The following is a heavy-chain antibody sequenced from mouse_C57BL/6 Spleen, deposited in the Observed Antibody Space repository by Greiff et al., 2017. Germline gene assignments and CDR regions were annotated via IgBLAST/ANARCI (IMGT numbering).Heavy chain of an antibody. CDR2: ISGGGGNT. D-gene: IGHD2-2*01. J-gene: IGHJ2*01. Sequence: EVKLVESGGGLVKPGGSLKLSCAASGFTFSSYTMSWVRQTPEKRLEWVATISGGGGNTYYPDSVKGRVTISRDNAKNTLYLQMSGLRSEDTALYYCARGYPHFGYWGQGTTLTVSS. V-gene: IGHV5-9*01. CDR1: GFTFSSYT. CDR3: ARGYPHFGY.